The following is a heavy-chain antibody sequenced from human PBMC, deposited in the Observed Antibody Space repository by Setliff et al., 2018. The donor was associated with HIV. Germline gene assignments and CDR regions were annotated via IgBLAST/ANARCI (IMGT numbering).Heavy chain of an antibody. CDR1: GGSFSGYH. Sequence: PSETLSLTCAVYGGSFSGYHWNWIRQPAGKALEWIGRITNTGATEYNPSLKSRVTVSVDTSQNQFSLKLTSVTAADTATYFCSRGPPFDRWGRGTLVTVSS. J-gene: IGHJ2*01. CDR3: SRGPPFDR. CDR2: ITNTGAT. V-gene: IGHV4-59*10.